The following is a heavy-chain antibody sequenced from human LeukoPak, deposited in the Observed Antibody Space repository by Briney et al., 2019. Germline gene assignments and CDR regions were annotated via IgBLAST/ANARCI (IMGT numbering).Heavy chain of an antibody. Sequence: GGSLRLSCAASEFTFSSYGMHWVRQAPGKGLEWVAVIWYDGSNKYYADSVKGRFTISRDNPKNTLYLQMNSLRAEDTAVYYCARGTIFLETATSRFDYWGQGTLVTVSS. J-gene: IGHJ4*02. CDR1: EFTFSSYG. V-gene: IGHV3-33*01. CDR3: ARGTIFLETATSRFDY. D-gene: IGHD3-9*01. CDR2: IWYDGSNK.